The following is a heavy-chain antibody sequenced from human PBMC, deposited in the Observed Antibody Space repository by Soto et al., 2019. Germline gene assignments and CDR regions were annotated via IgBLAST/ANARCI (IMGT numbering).Heavy chain of an antibody. Sequence: QVQLVESGGGVVQPGRSLRLSCAASGFTFSSDGMHWVRQAPGKGLEWVAVISYDGSNKYYADSVKGRFTISRDNSKNKLYLQMNSLRAEDTAVYYCAPNYDSSGYPYYFDYWGQGTLVTVSS. CDR1: GFTFSSDG. CDR2: ISYDGSNK. V-gene: IGHV3-30*03. D-gene: IGHD3-22*01. J-gene: IGHJ4*02. CDR3: APNYDSSGYPYYFDY.